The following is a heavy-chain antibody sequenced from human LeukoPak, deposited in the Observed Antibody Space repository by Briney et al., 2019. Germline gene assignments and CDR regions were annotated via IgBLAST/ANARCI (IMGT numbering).Heavy chain of an antibody. Sequence: GGSLRLSCAASGFTFNNYAMSWVRQAPGKGLEWVSAISASGGTTYYADSVKGRFTISRDNSKNTLYLQMNSLRAEDTAVYYCAKDVGATRGYYFDYWGQGTLVTVSS. V-gene: IGHV3-23*01. CDR1: GFTFNNYA. CDR3: AKDVGATRGYYFDY. D-gene: IGHD1-26*01. CDR2: ISASGGTT. J-gene: IGHJ4*02.